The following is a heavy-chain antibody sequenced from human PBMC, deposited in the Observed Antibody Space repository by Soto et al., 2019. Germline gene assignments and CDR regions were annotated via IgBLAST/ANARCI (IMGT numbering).Heavy chain of an antibody. V-gene: IGHV6-1*01. D-gene: IGHD1-1*01. CDR3: ASVNRNWNHEYFDY. Sequence: SQTLSLPCAISGDSVSSNSAAWNWIRQSPSRGLEWLGRTYYRSKWYNDYAVSVKSRITINPDTSKNQFSLQLNSVTPEDTAVYYCASVNRNWNHEYFDYWGQGTLVTVSS. J-gene: IGHJ4*02. CDR1: GDSVSSNSAA. CDR2: TYYRSKWYN.